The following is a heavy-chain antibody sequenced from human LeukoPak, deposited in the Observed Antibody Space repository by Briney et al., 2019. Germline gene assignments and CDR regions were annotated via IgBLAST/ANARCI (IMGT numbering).Heavy chain of an antibody. D-gene: IGHD3-16*01. V-gene: IGHV1-3*01. CDR3: AREDDYVWGSYLY. CDR1: GYTFTSYA. CDR2: INAGNGNT. J-gene: IGHJ4*02. Sequence: GASVKVSCKASGYTFTSYAMHWVRQAPAQRLEWMGWINAGNGNTKYSQKFQGRVTITRDTSASTAYMELSSLRSEDTAVYYCAREDDYVWGSYLYWGQGTLVTVSS.